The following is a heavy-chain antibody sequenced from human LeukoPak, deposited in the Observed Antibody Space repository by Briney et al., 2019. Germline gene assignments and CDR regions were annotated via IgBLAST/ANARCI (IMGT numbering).Heavy chain of an antibody. V-gene: IGHV3-13*01. CDR3: TRGGCGRTSCYGDSGLDP. CDR2: LSTTGDT. D-gene: IGHD2-2*01. Sequence: GGSLRLSRAASRFTISRYDIHWVRQPTGKGLEWVSFLSTTGDTYYQDSMKGRFTISRDTVRNSVYLQMNSLRADDTAVYYCTRGGCGRTSCYGDSGLDPWGQGTLVTVSS. J-gene: IGHJ5*02. CDR1: RFTISRYD.